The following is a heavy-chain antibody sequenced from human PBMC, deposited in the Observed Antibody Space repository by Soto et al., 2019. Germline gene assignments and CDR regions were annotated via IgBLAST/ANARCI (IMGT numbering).Heavy chain of an antibody. D-gene: IGHD1-1*01. V-gene: IGHV3-33*01. J-gene: IGHJ6*03. CDR2: IWYDGSNN. Sequence: QVQLVESGGGVVQPGRSLRLSCAASGFTFSSYGMHWVRQAPGKGLEWVAVIWYDGSNNYYADPVKGRFTISRDNSKNTLYLQMNSLRAEDTAVYYCARDPQRGRYYNMDVWGKGTTVTVSS. CDR3: ARDPQRGRYYNMDV. CDR1: GFTFSSYG.